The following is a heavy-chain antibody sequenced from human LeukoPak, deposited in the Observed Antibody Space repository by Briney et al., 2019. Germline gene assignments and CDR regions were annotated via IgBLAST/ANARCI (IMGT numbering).Heavy chain of an antibody. CDR3: TSSAAYYSY. CDR2: ISSSGSTT. J-gene: IGHJ4*02. Sequence: GGSLRLPCAASGFTFSDYYMTWIRQAPGKGLEWVSYISSSGSTTYYADSVKGRFTISRDNVKNSLYLQMNSLRAEDTAVYYCTSSAAYYSYWGQGTLVTVSS. V-gene: IGHV3-11*01. D-gene: IGHD4/OR15-4a*01. CDR1: GFTFSDYY.